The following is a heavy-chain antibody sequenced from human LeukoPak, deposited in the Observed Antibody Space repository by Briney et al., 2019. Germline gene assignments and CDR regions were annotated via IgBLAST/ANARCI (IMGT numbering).Heavy chain of an antibody. Sequence: GGSLRLSCAASGFTFSSYWMHWVRQAPGKGLVWVSRINSDGSSTSYADSVKGRFTISRDNAKNTLYLQMNSLRAEDTAVYYCARDTHGDYYYYYMDVWGKGTTVTISS. V-gene: IGHV3-74*01. CDR3: ARDTHGDYYYYYMDV. D-gene: IGHD3-10*01. CDR2: INSDGSST. CDR1: GFTFSSYW. J-gene: IGHJ6*03.